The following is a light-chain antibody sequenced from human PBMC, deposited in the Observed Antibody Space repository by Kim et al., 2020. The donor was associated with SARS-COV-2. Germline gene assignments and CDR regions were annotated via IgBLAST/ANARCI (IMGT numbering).Light chain of an antibody. CDR2: EVS. Sequence: QSLTISFPGTSSAVGGYHYVSWYQQHPGKAPKLMISEVSNRPSGVSNRFAGSKSGNTASLTISGLPAEDEADYYCSSYTSSSTRVFGGGTQLTVL. CDR1: SSAVGGYHY. J-gene: IGLJ3*02. V-gene: IGLV2-14*03. CDR3: SSYTSSSTRV.